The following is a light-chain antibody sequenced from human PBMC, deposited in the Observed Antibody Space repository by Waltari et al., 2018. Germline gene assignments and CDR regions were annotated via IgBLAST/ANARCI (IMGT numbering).Light chain of an antibody. J-gene: IGKJ4*01. CDR1: QSVSSY. CDR3: QQRSNWRLT. Sequence: EIVLTQSPATLSLSPGDRATLSCRASQSVSSYLAWYQQKPGQAPRHLIYDASNRATCVPARLSGSESVTYFTLTISSLEPEGFAVYDCQQRSNWRLTFGGGTKVEIK. V-gene: IGKV3-11*01. CDR2: DAS.